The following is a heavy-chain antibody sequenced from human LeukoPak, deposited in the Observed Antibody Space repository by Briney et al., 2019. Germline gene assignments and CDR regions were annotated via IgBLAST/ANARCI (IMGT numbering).Heavy chain of an antibody. V-gene: IGHV3-74*01. D-gene: IGHD6-13*01. Sequence: GGSLRLSCAASGFTFGSHWMHWVRQDPGKGLVWVSCINGDGSFTSHADSVKGRFTISRDNAKNTLYLQMNSLRAEDTAVYYCAREGYSSSWYLYWGQGTLVTVSS. CDR3: AREGYSSSWYLY. CDR1: GFTFGSHW. J-gene: IGHJ4*02. CDR2: INGDGSFT.